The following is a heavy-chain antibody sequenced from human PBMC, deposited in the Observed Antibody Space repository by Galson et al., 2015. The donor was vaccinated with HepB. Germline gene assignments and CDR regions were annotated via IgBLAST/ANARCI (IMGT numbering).Heavy chain of an antibody. J-gene: IGHJ4*02. CDR2: ISGSGGST. CDR3: GSKDQGPYCGGDCYVHN. V-gene: IGHV3-23*01. D-gene: IGHD2-21*02. Sequence: SLRLSCAASGFTFSSYAMSWVRQAPGKGLEWVSAISGSGGSTYYADSVKGRFTISRDNSKNTLYLQMNSLRAEDTAVYYCGSKDQGPYCGGDCYVHNWGQGTLVTVSS. CDR1: GFTFSSYA.